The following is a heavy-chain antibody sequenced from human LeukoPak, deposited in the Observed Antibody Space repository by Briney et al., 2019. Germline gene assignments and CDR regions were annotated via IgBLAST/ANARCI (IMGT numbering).Heavy chain of an antibody. Sequence: TSETLSLTCTVSRGSINNSPYYWAWIRHPPGRGLEWIGSISDRGDTYHNPSLKSRVTISVDTSKNQFSLSVISVTAADTAVYFCARPTAGPATQGYDSWGQGILVTVAS. D-gene: IGHD1-1*01. V-gene: IGHV4-39*01. CDR3: ARPTAGPATQGYDS. J-gene: IGHJ4*02. CDR2: ISDRGDT. CDR1: RGSINNSPYY.